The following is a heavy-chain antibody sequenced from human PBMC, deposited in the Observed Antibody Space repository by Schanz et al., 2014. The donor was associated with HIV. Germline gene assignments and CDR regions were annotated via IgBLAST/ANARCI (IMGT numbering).Heavy chain of an antibody. Sequence: VQLVESGGSLVQPGGSLRLSCAASGFRFRSYWMSWVRQAPGKGLEWVAVISYDGSRKHFADSVKGRFTISRDNSKNTLYLQMKSLRAEDTAVYGCARQGLRFSFWLDYWGQGTLVTVSS. D-gene: IGHD4-17*01. J-gene: IGHJ4*02. CDR1: GFRFRSYW. CDR3: ARQGLRFSFWLDY. V-gene: IGHV3-30*03. CDR2: ISYDGSRK.